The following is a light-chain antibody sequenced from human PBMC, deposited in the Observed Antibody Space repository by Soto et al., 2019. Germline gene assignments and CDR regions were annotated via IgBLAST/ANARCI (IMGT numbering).Light chain of an antibody. J-gene: IGLJ3*02. CDR3: FSYISTNIHVV. V-gene: IGLV2-14*01. CDR2: EVS. Sequence: QSALTQPASVSGSPGQSITISCKGTSSDIGGYKYVSWYQQHPGKAPKLMIYEVSNRPSGISNRFSGSKSGNTASLTISGLQAEDEADYYCFSYISTNIHVVFGGGTQLTVL. CDR1: SSDIGGYKY.